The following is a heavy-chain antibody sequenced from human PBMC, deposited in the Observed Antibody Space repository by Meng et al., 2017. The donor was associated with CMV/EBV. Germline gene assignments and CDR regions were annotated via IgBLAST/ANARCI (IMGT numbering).Heavy chain of an antibody. D-gene: IGHD3-10*01. Sequence: HVQLVQSGAEVERPGLSLGGSLKVSGYTFTGYYMHWVRQAPGQGLEWMGWSNPNSGDTNYAQKFQGRVTMTRDASISPAYMGLSRLRSDDTAVYYCERVASLRFAGSGQGYWGQGTLVTVSS. CDR3: ERVASLRFAGSGQGY. CDR1: GYTFTGYY. J-gene: IGHJ4*02. V-gene: IGHV1-2*02. CDR2: SNPNSGDT.